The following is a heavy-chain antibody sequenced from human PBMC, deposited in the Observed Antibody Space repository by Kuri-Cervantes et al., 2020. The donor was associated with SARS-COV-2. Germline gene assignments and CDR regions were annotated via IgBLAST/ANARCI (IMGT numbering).Heavy chain of an antibody. CDR2: IRSSSSYT. CDR3: ASPNLNYDSGVFDY. Sequence: GESLMISCAASGFTFSSNSMNWVRQAPGKGLEWVSYIRSSSSYTNYADSVKGRFTISRDNAKNSLYLQMNSLRDEDTAVYYCASPNLNYDSGVFDYWGQGTLVTVSS. D-gene: IGHD3-22*01. J-gene: IGHJ4*02. CDR1: GFTFSSNS. V-gene: IGHV3-48*02.